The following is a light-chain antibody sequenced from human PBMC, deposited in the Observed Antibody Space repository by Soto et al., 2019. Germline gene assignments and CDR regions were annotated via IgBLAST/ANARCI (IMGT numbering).Light chain of an antibody. J-gene: IGLJ3*02. CDR3: ISYTSSSTWV. V-gene: IGLV2-14*01. CDR2: EVS. Sequence: QSVLTQPASVSGSPGQSITISCPGTSSDVGGYNYVSWYQQHPGKAPKLMIYEVSNRPSGVSDRFSGSRSGKTASLTISGRQAEDESDYYCISYTSSSTWVFGGGTKLTFL. CDR1: SSDVGGYNY.